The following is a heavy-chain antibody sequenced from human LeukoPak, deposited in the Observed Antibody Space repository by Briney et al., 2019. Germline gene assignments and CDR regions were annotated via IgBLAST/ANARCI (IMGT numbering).Heavy chain of an antibody. Sequence: GGSLRLSCAASGFSFSSYGMNWVRQTPGKGLEWVSGIGGSGGFHTYYADSVRGRFTISRDNSRNTLYVQMNSLRAEDTAVYYCARDRNWGAYDIWGQGTVVTVSS. D-gene: IGHD7-27*01. V-gene: IGHV3-23*01. CDR3: ARDRNWGAYDI. J-gene: IGHJ3*02. CDR1: GFSFSSYG. CDR2: IGGSGGFHT.